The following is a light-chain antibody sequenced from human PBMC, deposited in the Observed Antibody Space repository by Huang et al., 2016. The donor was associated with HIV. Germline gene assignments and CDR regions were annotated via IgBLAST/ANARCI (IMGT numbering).Light chain of an antibody. Sequence: EIVMTQSPATLSVSPGQRVTLSCRANRSVSTNFAWYQQRHGQAPRLLLYGSSTRAPGIPARFSGSGSGTDFSLTISSLQSEDFALYYCHQYNNWLLSFGGGTRV. J-gene: IGKJ4*01. CDR3: HQYNNWLLS. CDR2: GSS. CDR1: RSVSTN. V-gene: IGKV3-15*01.